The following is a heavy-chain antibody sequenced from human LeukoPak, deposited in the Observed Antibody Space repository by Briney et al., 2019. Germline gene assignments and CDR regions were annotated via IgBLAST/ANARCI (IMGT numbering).Heavy chain of an antibody. V-gene: IGHV3-30*04. Sequence: PGGSLRLSCAASGFTFSSYVMHWVRQAPGKGLEWVAIISYDGSNEYYADSVKGRFTISRDNSKNTLYLQMNTLRADDTAVYYCAKGVKYIVMVTAQHYFDYWGQGTLVTVSS. J-gene: IGHJ4*02. D-gene: IGHD2-21*02. CDR1: GFTFSSYV. CDR2: ISYDGSNE. CDR3: AKGVKYIVMVTAQHYFDY.